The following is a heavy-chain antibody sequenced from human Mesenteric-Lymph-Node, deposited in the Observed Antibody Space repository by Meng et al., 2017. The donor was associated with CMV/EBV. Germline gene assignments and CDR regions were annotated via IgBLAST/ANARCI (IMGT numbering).Heavy chain of an antibody. CDR2: ISYDGKNE. D-gene: IGHD3-3*01. CDR3: ARGKLVFADSGIFDL. J-gene: IGHJ3*01. CDR1: GFTFSNFA. V-gene: IGHV3-30*04. Sequence: GESLKISCAASGFTFSNFAMYWVRQPPGKGLEWVTVISYDGKNEYNADSMEGRFTISRDNFKNTLYLQMNSLRAEDTALYYCARGKLVFADSGIFDLWGQGTMVTVSS.